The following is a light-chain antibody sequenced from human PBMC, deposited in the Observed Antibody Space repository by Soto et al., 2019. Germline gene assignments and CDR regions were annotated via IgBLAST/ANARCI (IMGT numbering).Light chain of an antibody. Sequence: QAVVTQPPSVSAAPGQTVTISCSGSSSNIGNNYVSWYQQLAGTAPKLLIYDNNKRPSGIPDRFSGSKSGTSATLGITGLQNGDEADYYCGTWDSSLSAGVFGGGTKLTVL. J-gene: IGLJ2*01. CDR3: GTWDSSLSAGV. V-gene: IGLV1-51*01. CDR1: SSNIGNNY. CDR2: DNN.